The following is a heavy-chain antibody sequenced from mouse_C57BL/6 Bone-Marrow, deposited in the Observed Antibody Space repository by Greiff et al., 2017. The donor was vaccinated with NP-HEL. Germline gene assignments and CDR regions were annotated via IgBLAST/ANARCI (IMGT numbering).Heavy chain of an antibody. J-gene: IGHJ3*01. D-gene: IGHD2-3*01. V-gene: IGHV1-53*01. Sequence: QVQLQQPGTELVKPGASVKLSCKASGYTFTSYWMHWVKQRPGQGLEWIGNINPSNGGTHYNEKFKSKATLPVDKSSSTAYMQRSSLTSEDSAVYYCARYDGYYVFFAYWGQGTLVTVSA. CDR2: INPSNGGT. CDR1: GYTFTSYW. CDR3: ARYDGYYVFFAY.